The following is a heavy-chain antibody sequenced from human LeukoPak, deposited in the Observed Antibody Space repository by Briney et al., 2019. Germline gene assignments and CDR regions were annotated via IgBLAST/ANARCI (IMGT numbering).Heavy chain of an antibody. CDR2: INPNSGGT. V-gene: IGHV1-2*02. CDR1: GYTFTGYY. D-gene: IGHD4-11*01. CDR3: ARGNDYSNYVGY. J-gene: IGHJ4*02. Sequence: ASVKVSCKASGYTFTGYYMHWVRQAPGQGLEWMGWINPNSGGTNYAQKFQGRVTMTRDTSISTAYMELSRLRSDDTAEYYCARGNDYSNYVGYWGQGTLVTVSS.